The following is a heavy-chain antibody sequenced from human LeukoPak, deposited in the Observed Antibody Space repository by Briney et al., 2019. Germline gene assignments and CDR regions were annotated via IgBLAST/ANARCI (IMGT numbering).Heavy chain of an antibody. Sequence: VASVKVSCKASGFTFTSSAVQWVRQARGQRLEWIGWIVVGSGNTNYAQKFQERVTITRDMSTGTAYMELSSLRSEDTAVYYCAAADRGTYYYDSSGYNYWGQGTLVTVSS. CDR1: GFTFTSSA. CDR2: IVVGSGNT. CDR3: AAADRGTYYYDSSGYNY. D-gene: IGHD3-22*01. V-gene: IGHV1-58*01. J-gene: IGHJ4*02.